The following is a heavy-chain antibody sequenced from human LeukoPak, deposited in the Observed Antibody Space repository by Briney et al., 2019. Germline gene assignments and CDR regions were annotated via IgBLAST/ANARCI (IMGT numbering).Heavy chain of an antibody. CDR2: IYYSGST. CDR1: GGSISSSSYY. J-gene: IGHJ4*02. D-gene: IGHD4-11*01. V-gene: IGHV4-39*07. CDR3: ARGMAVTTDY. Sequence: SETLSLTCTVSGGSISSSSYYWGWIRQPPGKGLEWIGSIYYSGSTYYNPSLKSRVTISVDTSKNQFSLKLSSVTAADTAVYYCARGMAVTTDYWGQGTLVTVSS.